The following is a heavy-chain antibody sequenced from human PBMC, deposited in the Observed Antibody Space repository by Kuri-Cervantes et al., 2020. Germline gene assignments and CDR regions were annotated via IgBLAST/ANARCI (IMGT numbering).Heavy chain of an antibody. CDR2: ISAYNGNT. CDR3: ARGTLRFGEPKLWY. CDR1: GYTFTSYD. V-gene: IGHV1-18*01. J-gene: IGHJ4*02. D-gene: IGHD3-10*01. Sequence: ASVKVSCKASGYTFTSYDINWVRQAPGQGLEWMGWISAYNGNTNYAQKLQGRVTMTTDTSTSTAYMELRSLRSDDTAVYYCARGTLRFGEPKLWYWGQGTLVTVSS.